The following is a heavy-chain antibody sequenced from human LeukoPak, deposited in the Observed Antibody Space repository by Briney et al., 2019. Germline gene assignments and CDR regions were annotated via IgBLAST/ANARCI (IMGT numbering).Heavy chain of an antibody. V-gene: IGHV3-30-3*01. D-gene: IGHD2-2*01. J-gene: IGHJ6*02. CDR1: GFTFSSYA. Sequence: GGSLRLSCAASGFTFSSYAMHWVRQAPGKGLEWVAVISYDGSNKYYADSVKGRFTISRDNSKNTLYLQMNSLRAEDTAVYFCARGRRYCTTTTCYGEGYYYYGMDVWGQGTTVTVSS. CDR3: ARGRRYCTTTTCYGEGYYYYGMDV. CDR2: ISYDGSNK.